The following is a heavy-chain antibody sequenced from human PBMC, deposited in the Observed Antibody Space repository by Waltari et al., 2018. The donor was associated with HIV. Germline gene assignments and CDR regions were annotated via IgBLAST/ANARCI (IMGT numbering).Heavy chain of an antibody. Sequence: QVQLQESGPGLVKPSQTLSLTCTVSGGSISGGGYYWSWVRQPAGQGLEWIGRSHASGMTNYNPSLRSRVTISVDASKNQFSLKLTSVTAADTAVYFGARGPTAMVTFDSWGQGTLVTVSS. CDR1: GGSISGGGYY. J-gene: IGHJ4*02. V-gene: IGHV4-61*02. CDR3: ARGPTAMVTFDS. D-gene: IGHD5-18*01. CDR2: SHASGMT.